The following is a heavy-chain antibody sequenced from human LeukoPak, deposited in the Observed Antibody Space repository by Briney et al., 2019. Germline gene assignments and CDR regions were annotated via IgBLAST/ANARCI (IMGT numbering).Heavy chain of an antibody. CDR2: INAGNGNT. CDR1: GYTFTSYA. Sequence: ASVKVSCKASGYTFTSYAMHWVRQAPGQRLEWMGWINAGNGNTKYSQKFQGRVTITRDTSASTAYMELSSLRSEDTAVYYCAREPGPGIAAAAPMDAWGQGTTVTVSS. CDR3: AREPGPGIAAAAPMDA. J-gene: IGHJ6*02. V-gene: IGHV1-3*01. D-gene: IGHD6-13*01.